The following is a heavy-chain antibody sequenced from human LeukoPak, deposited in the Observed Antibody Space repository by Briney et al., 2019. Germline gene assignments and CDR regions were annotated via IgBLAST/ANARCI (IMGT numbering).Heavy chain of an antibody. CDR1: EFTLTTFA. CDR3: ARGLTIFGDVTVYYYYMDV. V-gene: IGHV3-23*01. D-gene: IGHD3-3*01. J-gene: IGHJ6*03. Sequence: GGSLRLSCAASEFTLTTFAMNWVRQAPGKGLEWVSSISGRGDATDYADSVKGRFTISRDSSKNMVSLQMDSLRAEDTAVYYCARGLTIFGDVTVYYYYMDVWGKGTPVTVSS. CDR2: ISGRGDAT.